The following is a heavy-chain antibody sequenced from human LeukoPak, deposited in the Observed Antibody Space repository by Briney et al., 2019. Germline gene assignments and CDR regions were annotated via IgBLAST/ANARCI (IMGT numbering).Heavy chain of an antibody. D-gene: IGHD6-13*01. CDR2: INHSGST. CDR3: ARARRNSSRLKYNWFDP. Sequence: PSETLSLTCAVYGGSFSGYYWSWIRQPPGKGLGWIGEINHSGSTNYNPSLKSRVTISVDTSKNQFSLKLSSVTAADTAVYYCARARRNSSRLKYNWFDPWGQGTLVTVSS. CDR1: GGSFSGYY. J-gene: IGHJ5*02. V-gene: IGHV4-34*01.